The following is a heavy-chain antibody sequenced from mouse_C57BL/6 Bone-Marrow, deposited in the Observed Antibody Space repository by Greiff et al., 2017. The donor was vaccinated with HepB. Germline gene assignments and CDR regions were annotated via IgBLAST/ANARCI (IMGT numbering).Heavy chain of an antibody. CDR3: ASIYYYGSRRGYYAMDY. V-gene: IGHV1-64*01. CDR2: IHPNSGST. CDR1: GYTFTSYW. J-gene: IGHJ4*01. Sequence: VQLQQPGAELVKPGASVKLSCKASGYTFTSYWMHWVKQRPGQGLEWIGMIHPNSGSTNYNEKFKSKATLTVDKSSSTAYMQLSSLTSEDSAVYYCASIYYYGSRRGYYAMDYWGQGTSVTVSS. D-gene: IGHD1-1*01.